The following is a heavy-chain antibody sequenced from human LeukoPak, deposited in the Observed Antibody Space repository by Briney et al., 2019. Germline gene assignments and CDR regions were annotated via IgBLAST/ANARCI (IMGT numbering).Heavy chain of an antibody. J-gene: IGHJ2*01. CDR3: AREERDGYNYYWYFDL. D-gene: IGHD5-24*01. CDR1: GFTFGDYG. Sequence: PGGSLRLSCTTSGFTFGDYGMSWVRQAPGKGLEWVVVISYDGSHKYYADSVKGRFTISRDNAKNSLYLQMSSLRAEDTAVYYCAREERDGYNYYWYFDLWGRGTLVTVSS. V-gene: IGHV3-30*04. CDR2: ISYDGSHK.